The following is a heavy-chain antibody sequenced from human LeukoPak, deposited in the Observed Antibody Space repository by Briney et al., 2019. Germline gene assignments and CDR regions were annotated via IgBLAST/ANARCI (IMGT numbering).Heavy chain of an antibody. V-gene: IGHV3-11*01. D-gene: IGHD3-10*01. J-gene: IGHJ4*02. Sequence: GGSLRLSCAASGFTFTDYYMTWIRQAPGMGLEWISYISRSGITIKYADSVKGRFTISRDNSKSTLYIQMNSLRAEDTAVYYCARAKPKNMVRGLIMRRESRYYFDYWGQGTLVTVSS. CDR1: GFTFTDYY. CDR2: ISRSGITI. CDR3: ARAKPKNMVRGLIMRRESRYYFDY.